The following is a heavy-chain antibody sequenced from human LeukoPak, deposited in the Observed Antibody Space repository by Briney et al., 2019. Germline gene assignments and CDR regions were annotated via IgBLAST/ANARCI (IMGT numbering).Heavy chain of an antibody. D-gene: IGHD1-26*01. CDR1: EYTLTELS. CDR2: FDPEDGEI. Sequence: ASVKVSCKVSEYTLTELSMHWVRQALGKGLEWLGGFDPEDGEIIYAQKFQGRVTMSDDTSTDTAYMELGSLRSDDTAVYYCAADRGDYSGSYWTAFDIWGQGTMVTVSS. CDR3: AADRGDYSGSYWTAFDI. J-gene: IGHJ3*02. V-gene: IGHV1-24*01.